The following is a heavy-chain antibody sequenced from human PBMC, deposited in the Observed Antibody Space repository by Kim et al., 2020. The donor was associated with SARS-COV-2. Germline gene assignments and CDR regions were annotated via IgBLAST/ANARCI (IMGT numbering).Heavy chain of an antibody. CDR3: ARGARGYFSSWYFDL. V-gene: IGHV3-20*04. D-gene: IGHD3-22*01. J-gene: IGHJ2*01. CDR2: INWSGGNT. CDR1: GFTFDDYG. Sequence: RGSPRLSCAASGFTFDDYGMSWVRQAPGKGLEWVSGINWSGGNTGYADSVQGRFTISRDNAKNSLYLQMNSLRAEDTALYYCARGARGYFSSWYFDLWGRGTLVTVSS.